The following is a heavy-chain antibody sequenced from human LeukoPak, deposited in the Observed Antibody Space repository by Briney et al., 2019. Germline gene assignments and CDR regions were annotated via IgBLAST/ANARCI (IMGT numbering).Heavy chain of an antibody. D-gene: IGHD4-11*01. J-gene: IGHJ4*02. CDR1: GFTFSSYE. CDR3: ARDSRQQLFDY. Sequence: GGSLRLSCAASGFTFSSYEMNWVRQTPGKGLEWLSYISSSGDTIYYADSVKGRFTISRDNAKSSLYLQMNGLRAEDTAVYYCARDSRQQLFDYWGQGTLVTVSS. V-gene: IGHV3-48*03. CDR2: ISSSGDTI.